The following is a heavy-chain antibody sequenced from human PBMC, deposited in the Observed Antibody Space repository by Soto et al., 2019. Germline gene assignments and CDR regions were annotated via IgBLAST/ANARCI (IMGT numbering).Heavy chain of an antibody. Sequence: QVQLVQSGAEVRKPGSSVTVSCKASGGTFSSYPINWVRQAPAQGLEWLGGIIPIFGTTSYAQKFEGRLTLTAGDSTTIAYMELSSLRSEDTAVHYCARAVTTYYSHSRGSSVTGDAFDIWGQGTMVTVSS. CDR2: IIPIFGTT. V-gene: IGHV1-69*01. CDR3: ARAVTTYYSHSRGSSVTGDAFDI. CDR1: GGTFSSYP. J-gene: IGHJ3*02. D-gene: IGHD3-22*01.